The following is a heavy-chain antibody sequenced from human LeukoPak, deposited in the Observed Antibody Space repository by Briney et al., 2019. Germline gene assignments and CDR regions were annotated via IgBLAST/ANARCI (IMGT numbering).Heavy chain of an antibody. J-gene: IGHJ4*02. CDR1: GDSISSNSYY. CDR3: ARHGPGVTGRYHFHS. D-gene: IGHD1-20*01. V-gene: IGHV4-39*01. CDR2: IYSDRTT. Sequence: SETLSLTCTVSGDSISSNSYYWGWIRQPPGKGLEWIGSIYSDRTTYYNSSLKSRATIYIDTSKSQFSLMVSSVTAADTAVYFCARHGPGVTGRYHFHSWGQGSLVTVSS.